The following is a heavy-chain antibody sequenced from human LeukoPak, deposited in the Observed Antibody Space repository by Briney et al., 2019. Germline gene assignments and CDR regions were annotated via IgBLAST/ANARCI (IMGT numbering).Heavy chain of an antibody. D-gene: IGHD1-26*01. V-gene: IGHV3-48*04. J-gene: IGHJ4*02. Sequence: SGGSLRLSCAASGFTFRGYGMNWVRQAPGKELEWVSYISSSGSTIYYADSVKGRFTISRDNAKNSLYLQMNSLRAEDTAVYYCARVKYSGSSVYFDYWGQGTLVTVSS. CDR2: ISSSGSTI. CDR1: GFTFRGYG. CDR3: ARVKYSGSSVYFDY.